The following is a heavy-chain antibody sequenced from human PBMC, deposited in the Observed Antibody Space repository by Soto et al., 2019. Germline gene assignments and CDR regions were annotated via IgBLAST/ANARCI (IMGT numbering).Heavy chain of an antibody. CDR3: ARGDRGAFDL. Sequence: EVQLVESGGGLVRPGGSLRLSCAASGFTFSYYWMHWVRQAPGKGLVWVSRIHSDGSSTTYADFVKGRFIISRDNARNTVDLQMNSVRAEDTAGYYCARGDRGAFDLWGQGTVVTVSS. V-gene: IGHV3-74*01. CDR2: IHSDGSST. D-gene: IGHD1-26*01. CDR1: GFTFSYYW. J-gene: IGHJ3*01.